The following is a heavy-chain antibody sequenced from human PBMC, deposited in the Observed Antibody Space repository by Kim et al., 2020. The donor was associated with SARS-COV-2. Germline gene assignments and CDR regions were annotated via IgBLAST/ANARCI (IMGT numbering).Heavy chain of an antibody. V-gene: IGHV1-69*13. CDR1: GGTFSSYA. Sequence: SVKVSCKASGGTFSSYAISWVRQAPGQGLEWMGGIIPIFGTANYAQKFQGRVTITADESTSTAYMELSSLRSEDTAVYYCARGWFGELSPRSTTLDVWGQGTTVTVSS. CDR3: ARGWFGELSPRSTTLDV. J-gene: IGHJ6*02. CDR2: IIPIFGTA. D-gene: IGHD3-10*01.